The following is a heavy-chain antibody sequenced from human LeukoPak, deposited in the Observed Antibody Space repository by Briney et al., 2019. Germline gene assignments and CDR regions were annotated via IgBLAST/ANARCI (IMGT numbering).Heavy chain of an antibody. CDR3: ARDLSGRWITMVRGVISPFDY. Sequence: ASVKVSCKASGYTFTSYGISWVRQAPGQGLEWMGWISAYNGNTNYAQKLQGRVTMTTDTSTSTAYMELRSLRSDDTAVCYCARDLSGRWITMVRGVISPFDYWGKGTTVTVSS. D-gene: IGHD3-10*01. CDR1: GYTFTSYG. CDR2: ISAYNGNT. J-gene: IGHJ4*03. V-gene: IGHV1-18*04.